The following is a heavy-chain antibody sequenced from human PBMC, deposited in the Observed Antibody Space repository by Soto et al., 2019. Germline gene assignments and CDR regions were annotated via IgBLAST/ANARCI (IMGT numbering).Heavy chain of an antibody. J-gene: IGHJ5*02. V-gene: IGHV3-74*01. D-gene: IGHD4-17*01. CDR3: ARAAYGEYWFDP. CDR2: INGDGRTT. Sequence: EVQLVESGGGVVPPGGSLRLSCAASGFTFSGYWMQWVRQAPGKGLMWVSRINGDGRTTNYADSVKGRFTISRENAKNTLYLQMNSLRAEDTAVYYCARAAYGEYWFDPWGQGTLVTVSS. CDR1: GFTFSGYW.